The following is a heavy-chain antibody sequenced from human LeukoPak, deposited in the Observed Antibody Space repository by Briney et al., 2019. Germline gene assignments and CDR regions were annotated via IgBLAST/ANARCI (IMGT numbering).Heavy chain of an antibody. V-gene: IGHV1-46*01. D-gene: IGHD1-26*01. CDR2: INPSGGST. J-gene: IGHJ6*02. CDR3: APERELPHYYYYGMDV. Sequence: ASVKVSCKAAGYIFTTYYLHWVRQAPGQGLEWMGFINPSGGSTSYAQKFQGRVTMTEDTSTDTAYMELSSLRSEDTAVYYCAPERELPHYYYYGMDVWGQGTTVTVSS. CDR1: GYIFTTYY.